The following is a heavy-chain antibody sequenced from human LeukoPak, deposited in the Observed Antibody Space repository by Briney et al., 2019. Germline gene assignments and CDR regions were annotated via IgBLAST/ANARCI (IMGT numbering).Heavy chain of an antibody. J-gene: IGHJ4*02. CDR1: GFSGSSNY. Sequence: GGSLRLSCAASGFSGSSNYMSWVRQVPGKGLEWVSVIYSGGSTYYADSVKGRFTVSRDYSKNTLLLQMNSLRGDDTAVYYCTRGETNPFDYWGQGILVTVSS. V-gene: IGHV3-66*01. D-gene: IGHD1-14*01. CDR2: IYSGGST. CDR3: TRGETNPFDY.